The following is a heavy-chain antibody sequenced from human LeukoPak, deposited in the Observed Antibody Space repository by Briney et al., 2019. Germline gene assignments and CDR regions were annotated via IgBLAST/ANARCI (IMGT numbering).Heavy chain of an antibody. CDR3: ARERYYYDSSSYYLGDADFDY. J-gene: IGHJ4*02. CDR1: GFTFRSYA. CDR2: ISYDGGNE. V-gene: IGHV3-30*04. D-gene: IGHD3-22*01. Sequence: GGSLRLSCAASGFTFRSYAMHWVRQAPGKGLEWVAVISYDGGNEYYADSVKGRFTISRDNSKNTLYLQMNSLRAEDTAVYYCARERYYYDSSSYYLGDADFDYWGQGTLVTVSS.